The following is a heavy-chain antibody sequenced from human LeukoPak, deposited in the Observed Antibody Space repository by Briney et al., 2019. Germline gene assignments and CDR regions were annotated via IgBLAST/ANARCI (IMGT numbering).Heavy chain of an antibody. J-gene: IGHJ4*02. CDR2: IGTAGDI. CDR1: GFTFSNYD. D-gene: IGHD3-9*01. CDR3: ARWDYDILTGPHLNY. Sequence: RGSLRLSCAASGFTFSNYDMHWVRQATGKGLEWVSGIGTAGDIYYPGSVKGRFTISRENAKNSLYLQMNSLRAGDTAVYYCARWDYDILTGPHLNYWGQGTLVTVSS. V-gene: IGHV3-13*01.